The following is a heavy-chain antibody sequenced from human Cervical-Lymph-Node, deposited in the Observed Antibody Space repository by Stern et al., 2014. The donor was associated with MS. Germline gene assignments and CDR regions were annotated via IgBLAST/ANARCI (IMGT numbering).Heavy chain of an antibody. Sequence: MQLVQSGAEVKKPGESLKISCQGSGYRFTSNWIGWVRQMPGKGLEWMGIIHPIDSDTKYSPSFQGQAVMSVDKSISTAYMQWSSLKASDTAVYYCARVRRGTFYSDAFDIWGQGTMVTVSS. J-gene: IGHJ3*02. V-gene: IGHV5-51*03. CDR3: ARVRRGTFYSDAFDI. D-gene: IGHD2-21*01. CDR1: GYRFTSNW. CDR2: IHPIDSDT.